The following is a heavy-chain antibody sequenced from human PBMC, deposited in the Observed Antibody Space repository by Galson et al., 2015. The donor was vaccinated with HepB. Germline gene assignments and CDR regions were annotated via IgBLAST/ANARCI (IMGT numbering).Heavy chain of an antibody. Sequence: SLRLSCAASGFTFSSYAMHWVRQAPGKGLEWVAVISYDGSNKYYADSVKGRFTISRDNSKNTLYLQMNSLRAEDTAVYYCASDSRAPMAQPASHYSSSWYLDFQHWGQGTLVTVSS. CDR3: ASDSRAPMAQPASHYSSSWYLDFQH. J-gene: IGHJ1*01. CDR2: ISYDGSNK. CDR1: GFTFSSYA. D-gene: IGHD6-13*01. V-gene: IGHV3-30*04.